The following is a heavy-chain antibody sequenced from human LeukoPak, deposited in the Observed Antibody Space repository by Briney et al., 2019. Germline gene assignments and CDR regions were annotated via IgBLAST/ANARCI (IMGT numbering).Heavy chain of an antibody. CDR1: GVSIYTDD. CDR3: ARDYSSAWTFDY. CDR2: VYSSGST. J-gene: IGHJ4*02. D-gene: IGHD6-19*01. Sequence: SETLSLTCNISGVSIYTDDLSWMRQPAGKGLEWIGRVYSSGSTNYNPSLKSRVIILIDKSKNQLSLKLNSLTAADTAVYYCARDYSSAWTFDYWGQGTLVTVSS. V-gene: IGHV4-4*07.